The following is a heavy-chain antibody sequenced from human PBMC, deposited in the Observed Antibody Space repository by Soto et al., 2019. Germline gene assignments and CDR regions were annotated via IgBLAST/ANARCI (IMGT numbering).Heavy chain of an antibody. Sequence: QVQLVESGGGVGQPGRSLRLSCVGSGFIFSNYGIHWVRQAPGKGLEWGAVVSYDGTDKYYADSVKGRFTISRDNSKNTLSLQMNSLRAEDTAVYYCAKDIELVRGVIIAMDVWGQGTTVTVSS. CDR2: VSYDGTDK. CDR1: GFIFSNYG. V-gene: IGHV3-30*18. CDR3: AKDIELVRGVIIAMDV. D-gene: IGHD3-10*01. J-gene: IGHJ6*02.